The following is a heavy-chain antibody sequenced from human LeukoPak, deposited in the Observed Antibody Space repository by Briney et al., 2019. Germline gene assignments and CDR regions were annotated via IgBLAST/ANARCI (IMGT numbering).Heavy chain of an antibody. CDR1: GGSISSYY. Sequence: PSETLSLTCTVSGGSISSYYWSWIRQPPGKGLEWIGYIYYSGSTNYNPSLKSRVTISVDTSKNQFSLKLSSVTAADTAVYYCARGNAPWGAFDIWGQGTMVTVSS. J-gene: IGHJ3*02. D-gene: IGHD7-27*01. CDR2: IYYSGST. CDR3: ARGNAPWGAFDI. V-gene: IGHV4-59*01.